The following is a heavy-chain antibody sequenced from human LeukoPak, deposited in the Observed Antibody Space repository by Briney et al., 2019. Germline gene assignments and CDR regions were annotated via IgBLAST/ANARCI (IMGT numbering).Heavy chain of an antibody. D-gene: IGHD3-3*01. CDR3: ASHDYDFWSGYYTDVNWFDP. J-gene: IGHJ5*02. CDR2: IIPIFGTA. V-gene: IGHV1-69*13. CDR1: GGTFSSYA. Sequence: SVKVSCKASGGTFSSYAISWVRQAPGQGLEWMGGIIPIFGTANYAQKFQGRVTITADESTSTAYMELSSPRSEDTAVYYCASHDYDFWSGYYTDVNWFDPWGQGTLVTVSS.